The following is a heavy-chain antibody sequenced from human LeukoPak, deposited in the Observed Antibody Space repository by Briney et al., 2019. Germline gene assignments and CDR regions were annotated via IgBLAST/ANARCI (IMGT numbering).Heavy chain of an antibody. Sequence: ASVKVSCKAFGYTFTRYGVSWVRQAPGQGLEWIGWISGSNGNTNYAQNFQGRVTMTTDTSTSTAYMELRSLRSDDTAVYYCARKGSYGYYFDYWGQGTLVTVSS. D-gene: IGHD5-18*01. J-gene: IGHJ4*02. CDR1: GYTFTRYG. CDR3: ARKGSYGYYFDY. V-gene: IGHV1-18*01. CDR2: ISGSNGNT.